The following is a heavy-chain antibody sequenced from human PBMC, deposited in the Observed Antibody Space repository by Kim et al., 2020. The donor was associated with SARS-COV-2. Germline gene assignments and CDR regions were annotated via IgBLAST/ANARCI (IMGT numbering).Heavy chain of an antibody. CDR2: IYYSGST. J-gene: IGHJ4*02. D-gene: IGHD4-17*01. CDR3: ATRLTTVTTDYFDY. Sequence: SETLSLTCTVSGGSISSGGYYWSWIRQHPGKGLEWIGYIYYSGSTYYNPSLKRRVTISVDTSKNQFSLKLSSVTAADTAVYYCATRLTTVTTDYFDYWGQGTRVTVSS. CDR1: GGSISSGGYY. V-gene: IGHV4-31*03.